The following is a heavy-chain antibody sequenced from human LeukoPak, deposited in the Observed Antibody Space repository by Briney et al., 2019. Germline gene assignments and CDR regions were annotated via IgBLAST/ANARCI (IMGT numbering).Heavy chain of an antibody. J-gene: IGHJ6*03. CDR1: GFTFSSYG. V-gene: IGHV3-23*01. CDR3: AKGVVGSSVDYYYYYYMDV. Sequence: GGSLRLSCAASGFTFSSYGMSWVRQAPGKGLEWVSAISGSGGSTYYADSVKGRFTVSRDNSKNTLYLQMNSLRAEDTAVYYCAKGVVGSSVDYYYYYYMDVWGKGTTVTISS. D-gene: IGHD2-15*01. CDR2: ISGSGGST.